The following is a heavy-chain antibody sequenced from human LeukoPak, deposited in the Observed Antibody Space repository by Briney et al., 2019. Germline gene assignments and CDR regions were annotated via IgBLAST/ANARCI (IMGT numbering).Heavy chain of an antibody. V-gene: IGHV3-30*02. D-gene: IGHD3-22*01. J-gene: IGHJ4*02. CDR3: AKDPHKYYYDSSGYYYYFDY. CDR1: GFTFSISA. Sequence: PGGSLRLSCTASGFTFSISALHWVRQAPGKGLEWVAFIHYDGINKYYADSVKGRFTISRDNSKNTLYLQVNSLRAEDTAVYYCAKDPHKYYYDSSGYYYYFDYWGQGTLVTVSS. CDR2: IHYDGINK.